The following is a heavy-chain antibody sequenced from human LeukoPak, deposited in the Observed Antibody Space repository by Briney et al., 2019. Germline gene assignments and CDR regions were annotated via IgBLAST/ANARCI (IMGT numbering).Heavy chain of an antibody. CDR1: GGSISHYY. V-gene: IGHV4-59*01. D-gene: IGHD2-2*01. Sequence: SETLSLTCTVSGGSISHYYWTWIRQPPGKGLEWIGYIYYSGSTNYNPSLKSRVTLSVDTSKNQFSLKLGSVTAADTAVYYCARGTYCSRTSCYAPDAFDIWGQGTMVTVSS. J-gene: IGHJ3*02. CDR2: IYYSGST. CDR3: ARGTYCSRTSCYAPDAFDI.